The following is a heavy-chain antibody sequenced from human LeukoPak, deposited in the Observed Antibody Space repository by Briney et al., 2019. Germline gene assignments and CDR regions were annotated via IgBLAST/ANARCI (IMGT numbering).Heavy chain of an antibody. CDR3: ARVAYVKRPPDY. CDR2: IYPGDSDT. Sequence: GESLKISCKGSGYSFSSYWIAWVRQMPGKGLEWMGIIYPGDSDTRYSPSFQGQVTISADKSISTAYLQWSSLKASDTAIYYCARVAYVKRPPDYWGQGTLVTVSS. CDR1: GYSFSSYW. V-gene: IGHV5-51*01. J-gene: IGHJ4*02. D-gene: IGHD3-10*02.